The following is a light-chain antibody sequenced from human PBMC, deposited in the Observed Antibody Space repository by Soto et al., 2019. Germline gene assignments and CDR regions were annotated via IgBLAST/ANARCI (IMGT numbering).Light chain of an antibody. Sequence: QSALTQPRSVSGSPGQSVTISCTGASSEVGGYRYVSWYQQHPDKAHKLIIYDVATRPSGVPDRFSGSKSGNTASLAISVLEAEDEDDYFCCSDAGGNTWVFGGGTKLTVL. CDR2: DVA. CDR1: SSEVGGYRY. V-gene: IGLV2-11*01. J-gene: IGLJ3*02. CDR3: CSDAGGNTWV.